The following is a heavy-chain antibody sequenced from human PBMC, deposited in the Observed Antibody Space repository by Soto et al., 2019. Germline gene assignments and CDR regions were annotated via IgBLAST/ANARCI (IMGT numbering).Heavy chain of an antibody. CDR3: EAEMTFGKLSVV. V-gene: IGHV1-69*01. D-gene: IGHD3-16*02. Sequence: QVQLVQSGAEVKKPGSSVKVSCKASGDTDTNYVISWVRQAPGQGLEWMGGIFPKFGTTYSAQKLQDRLTITADESTSTVYMPLSSLRLDDTAVYYCEAEMTFGKLSVVWGQGTTVTVSS. J-gene: IGHJ6*02. CDR2: IFPKFGTT. CDR1: GDTDTNYV.